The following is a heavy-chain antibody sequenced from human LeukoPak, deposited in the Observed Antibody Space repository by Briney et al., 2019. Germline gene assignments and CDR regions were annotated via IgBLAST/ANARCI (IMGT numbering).Heavy chain of an antibody. D-gene: IGHD2-2*01. CDR3: ARDPWDIVVVPAAPTDY. Sequence: GGSLRLSCAASGFTFSSYSMNWVRQAPGKGLEWVSSISSSSSYIYYADSVRGRFTISRDNAKNSLYLQMNSLRAEDTAVYYCARDPWDIVVVPAAPTDYWGQGTLVTVSP. J-gene: IGHJ4*02. CDR1: GFTFSSYS. V-gene: IGHV3-21*01. CDR2: ISSSSSYI.